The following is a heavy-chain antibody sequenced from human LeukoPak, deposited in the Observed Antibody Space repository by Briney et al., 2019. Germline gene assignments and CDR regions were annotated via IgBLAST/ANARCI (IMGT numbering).Heavy chain of an antibody. V-gene: IGHV4-30-4*08. D-gene: IGHD1-26*01. CDR2: IYYSGST. CDR3: ASQKWELPYYFDY. Sequence: PSQTLSLTCTVPGGSISSGDYYWSWIRQPPGKGLEWIGYIYYSGSTYYNPSLKSRFTISVDTSKNQFSLKLSSVTAADTAVYYCASQKWELPYYFDYWGQGTLVTVSS. CDR1: GGSISSGDYY. J-gene: IGHJ4*02.